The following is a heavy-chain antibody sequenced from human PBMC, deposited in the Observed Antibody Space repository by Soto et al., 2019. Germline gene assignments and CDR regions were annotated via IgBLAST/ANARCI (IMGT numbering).Heavy chain of an antibody. CDR1: GFTFSSYG. CDR2: ISYDGSNK. Sequence: QVQLVESGGGVVQPGRSLRLSCAASGFTFSSYGMHWVRQAPGKGLAWVAVISYDGSNKYYADSVKGRFTISRDKSKNTLYLQMNSLRAEDTAVYYCAKEWWPTPTYGMDVWGQGTTVTVSS. D-gene: IGHD2-15*01. J-gene: IGHJ6*02. V-gene: IGHV3-30*18. CDR3: AKEWWPTPTYGMDV.